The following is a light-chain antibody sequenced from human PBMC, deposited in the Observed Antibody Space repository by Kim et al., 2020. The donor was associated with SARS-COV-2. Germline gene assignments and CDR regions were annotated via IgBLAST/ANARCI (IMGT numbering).Light chain of an antibody. CDR2: AAS. CDR1: QDIANY. CDR3: QKYDSAPWT. Sequence: DIRMTQSPSSLSASVGDGVTITCRASQDIANYLAWYQQKPGKVPKLLVYAASALKSGVPSRFSGRRSGTDFTLTISNLQPEDVATYYCQKYDSAPWTFGQGTKVDIK. V-gene: IGKV1-27*01. J-gene: IGKJ1*01.